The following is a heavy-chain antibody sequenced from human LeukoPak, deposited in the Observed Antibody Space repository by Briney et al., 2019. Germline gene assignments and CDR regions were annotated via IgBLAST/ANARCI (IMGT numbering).Heavy chain of an antibody. CDR2: ISSSGSTI. D-gene: IGHD3-10*02. CDR3: AELGITMIGGV. Sequence: GGSLRLSCAASRFTFSSYAMNWVRQAPGKGLEWVSYISSSGSTIYYADSVKGRFTISRDNAKNSLYLQMNSLRAEDTAVYYCAELGITMIGGVWGKGTTVTISS. CDR1: RFTFSSYA. J-gene: IGHJ6*04. V-gene: IGHV3-48*03.